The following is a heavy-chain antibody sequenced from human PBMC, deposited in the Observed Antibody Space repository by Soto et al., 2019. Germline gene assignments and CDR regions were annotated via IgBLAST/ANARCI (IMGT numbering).Heavy chain of an antibody. J-gene: IGHJ4*02. D-gene: IGHD3-22*01. CDR2: IYYSGST. CDR3: AIDKWYYYDSSGYYSTFFDY. CDR1: VGYIRSGDYF. Sequence: SYTLSLIYTVSVGYIRSGDYFWIWIRHPPGKGLEWIGYIYYSGSTYYNPSLKSRVNISVDTSKNQFSLKLRSVTAADTAVYYCAIDKWYYYDSSGYYSTFFDYWGQGTLVTVSS. V-gene: IGHV4-30-4*02.